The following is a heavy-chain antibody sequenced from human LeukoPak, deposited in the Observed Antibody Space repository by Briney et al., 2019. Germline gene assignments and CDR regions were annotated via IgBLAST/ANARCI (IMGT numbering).Heavy chain of an antibody. J-gene: IGHJ3*02. CDR3: ARGSPASADIVVVPAAGGAFDI. Sequence: GASVKVSCKASGGTFSSYAISWVRQAPGQGLEWMGGIIPIFGTANYAQKFQGRVTITADESTSTAYMELSSLRSEDTAVYYCARGSPASADIVVVPAAGGAFDIWGQGTMVTVSS. V-gene: IGHV1-69*13. CDR2: IIPIFGTA. D-gene: IGHD2-2*01. CDR1: GGTFSSYA.